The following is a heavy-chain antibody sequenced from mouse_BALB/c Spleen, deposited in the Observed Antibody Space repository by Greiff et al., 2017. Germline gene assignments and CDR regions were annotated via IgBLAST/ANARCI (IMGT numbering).Heavy chain of an antibody. CDR1: GFTFSSYG. J-gene: IGHJ3*01. CDR2: INSNGGST. D-gene: IGHD2-3*01. V-gene: IGHV5-6-3*01. Sequence: EVNLVESGGGLVQPGGSLKLSCAASGFTFSSYGMSWVRQTPDKRLELVATINSNGGSTYYPDSVKGRFTISRDNAKNTLYLQMSSLKSEDTAMYYCARDRIYDGYPAWFAYWGQGTLVTVSA. CDR3: ARDRIYDGYPAWFAY.